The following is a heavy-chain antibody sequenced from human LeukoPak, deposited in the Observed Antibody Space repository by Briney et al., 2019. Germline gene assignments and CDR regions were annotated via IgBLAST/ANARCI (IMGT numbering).Heavy chain of an antibody. J-gene: IGHJ6*03. CDR3: ARGRNWGDLARAINYYHYYMDV. V-gene: IGHV1-8*03. CDR2: MNPNSGNT. D-gene: IGHD3-16*01. Sequence: GASVKVSCKASGYTFTSYDINWVRQATGQGLEWTGWMNPNSGNTGYAQKFQGRVTITRNTSISTAYMELSSLRSEDTAVYYCARGRNWGDLARAINYYHYYMDVWGKGTTVTVSS. CDR1: GYTFTSYD.